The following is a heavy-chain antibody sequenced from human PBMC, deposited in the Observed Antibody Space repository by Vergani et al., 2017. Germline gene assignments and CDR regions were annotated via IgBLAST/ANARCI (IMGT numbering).Heavy chain of an antibody. Sequence: EVQLLESGGGLVQPGGSLRLSCAASGFTFSSYDMNWVLQAPGKGLEWVSGITNSGDKAYYADSVKGRFTISRDNSKNTLSLQINSLRADDTAIYYCAKDARRSNGWYYFVSWGQGSLVTVSS. CDR3: AKDARRSNGWYYFVS. J-gene: IGHJ4*02. D-gene: IGHD6-19*01. V-gene: IGHV3-23*01. CDR2: ITNSGDKA. CDR1: GFTFSSYD.